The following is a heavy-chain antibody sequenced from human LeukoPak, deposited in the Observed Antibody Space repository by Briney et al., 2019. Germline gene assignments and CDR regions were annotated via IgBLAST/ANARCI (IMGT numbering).Heavy chain of an antibody. D-gene: IGHD5-24*01. CDR2: IYTSRRT. CDR1: GGSISSGSYY. J-gene: IGHJ3*02. CDR3: ARVIVEMAKRAFDI. Sequence: PSQTLTLTCTVSGGSISSGSYYWSWIPQPAGKGLEWIGRIYTSRRTCYNPSLKSRVTISVYTSKNKSSMTLSSVTAADTAVYYCARVIVEMAKRAFDIWGQGKMVTVSS. V-gene: IGHV4-61*02.